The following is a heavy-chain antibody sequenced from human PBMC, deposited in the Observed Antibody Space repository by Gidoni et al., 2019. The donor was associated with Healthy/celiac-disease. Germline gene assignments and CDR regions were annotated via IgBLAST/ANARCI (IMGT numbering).Heavy chain of an antibody. J-gene: IGHJ5*02. CDR1: GGFFSGYY. Sequence: QVQLQQWGAGLLMPSETLSLTCAVSGGFFSGYYWSWIRQLPGKGMEWIGEINPSGSTNYNPSLKSRVTISVNASKNQFWLKLSSVTAADTAVYYCARLPFRRTKRGNWFDPWGQGTLVTVSS. D-gene: IGHD1-1*01. CDR3: ARLPFRRTKRGNWFDP. CDR2: INPSGST. V-gene: IGHV4-34*01.